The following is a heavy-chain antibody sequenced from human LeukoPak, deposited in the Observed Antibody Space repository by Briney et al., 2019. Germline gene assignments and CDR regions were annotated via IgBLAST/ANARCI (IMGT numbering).Heavy chain of an antibody. CDR2: INPNSGGT. CDR1: GYTFTGYY. Sequence: ASVKVSCKASGYTFTGYYMHWVRQAPGQGLEWMGWINPNSGGTNYAQKFQGWVTMTRDTSISTAYMELSRLSSDDTAVYYCARGDGQIAAAGTGWFDPWGQGALVTVSS. V-gene: IGHV1-2*04. D-gene: IGHD6-13*01. CDR3: ARGDGQIAAAGTGWFDP. J-gene: IGHJ5*02.